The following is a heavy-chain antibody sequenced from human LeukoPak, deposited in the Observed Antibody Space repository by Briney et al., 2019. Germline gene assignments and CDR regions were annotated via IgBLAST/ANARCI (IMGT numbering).Heavy chain of an antibody. CDR1: GYIFTGYY. CDR3: AREGSYCGSTSCPNDY. CDR2: INPNSGGT. D-gene: IGHD2-2*01. V-gene: IGHV1-2*02. Sequence: ASVKVSCKASGYIFTGYYMRWVRQAPGQGLEWMGWINPNSGGTNYAQKFQGRVTMTRDTSISTAYMELSRLSSDDTAVFYCAREGSYCGSTSCPNDYWGQGTLVTVSS. J-gene: IGHJ4*02.